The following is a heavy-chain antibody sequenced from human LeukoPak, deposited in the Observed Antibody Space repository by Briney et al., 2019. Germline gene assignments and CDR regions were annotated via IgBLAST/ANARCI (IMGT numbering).Heavy chain of an antibody. J-gene: IGHJ5*02. CDR1: GGSISSSSYY. CDR3: ARPRQSRNYDFWNNNWFDP. CDR2: IYYSGST. Sequence: SETLSLTCTVSGGSISSSSYYWGWIRQPPGKGLEWIGSIYYSGSTYYNPSLKSRVTISVDTSKNQFSLKLSSVTAADTAVYYCARPRQSRNYDFWNNNWFDPWGQGTLVTVSS. V-gene: IGHV4-39*01. D-gene: IGHD3-3*01.